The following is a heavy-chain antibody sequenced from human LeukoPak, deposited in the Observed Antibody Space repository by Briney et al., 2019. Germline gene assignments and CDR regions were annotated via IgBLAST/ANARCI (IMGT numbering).Heavy chain of an antibody. Sequence: ASVKVSCKASGYTFTSYDINWVRQATGQGLEWMGWMNPNSGKTGYAEKFQGRVTTTRNISISTAYMELSSLRSEDTAVYYCASGYYYYFYGMDVWGHGTTVTVSS. CDR2: MNPNSGKT. J-gene: IGHJ6*02. CDR1: GYTFTSYD. CDR3: ASGYYYYFYGMDV. V-gene: IGHV1-8*01.